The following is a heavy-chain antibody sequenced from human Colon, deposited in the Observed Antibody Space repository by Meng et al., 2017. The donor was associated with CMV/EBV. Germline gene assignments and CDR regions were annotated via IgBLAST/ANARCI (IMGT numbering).Heavy chain of an antibody. D-gene: IGHD5-18*01. J-gene: IGHJ4*02. CDR3: ARTTWIQVLDF. Sequence: SCAASGFSFSGSWMTWVRQAPGRGLEWVANINEDGSETSYVASVKGRFTISRDNARGSLFLQMKSLRAEDTAIYYCARTTWIQVLDFWGQGVLVTVSS. CDR2: INEDGSET. CDR1: GFSFSGSW. V-gene: IGHV3-7*01.